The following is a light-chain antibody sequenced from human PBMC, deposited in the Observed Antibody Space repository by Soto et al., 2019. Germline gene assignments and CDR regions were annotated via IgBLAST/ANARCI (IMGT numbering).Light chain of an antibody. Sequence: QSVLTQPPSASGSPGQSVTISCTGTSNDVGGYNYVSWYQQHPGKAPKLMIYEVSKRPSGVPDRFSGSKSGITASLTVSGLQAEDEADYYCSSYAGSNNFVVFGGGTQLTVL. CDR1: SNDVGGYNY. CDR2: EVS. CDR3: SSYAGSNNFVV. V-gene: IGLV2-8*01. J-gene: IGLJ2*01.